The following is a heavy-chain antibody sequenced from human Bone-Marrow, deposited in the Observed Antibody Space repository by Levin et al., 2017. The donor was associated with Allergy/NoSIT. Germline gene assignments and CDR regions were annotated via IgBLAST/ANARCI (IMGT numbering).Heavy chain of an antibody. Sequence: GGSLRLSCAASGFSFNTYNMHWVRQAPGKGLECISYISSGSGTSDYADSVKGRFTISRANANNSMYLQMNSLRAEDPAVYYCARETKYYFDTGGDLRAGWYFDLWGRGTLVTVSS. V-gene: IGHV3-48*01. D-gene: IGHD3-22*01. J-gene: IGHJ2*01. CDR1: GFSFNTYN. CDR3: ARETKYYFDTGGDLRAGWYFDL. CDR2: ISSGSGTS.